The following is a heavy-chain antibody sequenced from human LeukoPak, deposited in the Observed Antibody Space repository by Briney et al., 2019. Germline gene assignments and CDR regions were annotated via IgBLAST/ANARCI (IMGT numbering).Heavy chain of an antibody. CDR1: AGSISSSY. D-gene: IGHD2-15*01. CDR2: IFTSGSP. Sequence: SETLSLTCTVSAGSISSSYWSWIRQPPGKGLEWVGYIFTSGSPNYNPSLKSRVTISVDTSKNQFSLNLSSVTAADTAVYYCARRRSGGRDFDYWGRGTLVTVSS. V-gene: IGHV4-4*09. CDR3: ARRRSGGRDFDY. J-gene: IGHJ4*02.